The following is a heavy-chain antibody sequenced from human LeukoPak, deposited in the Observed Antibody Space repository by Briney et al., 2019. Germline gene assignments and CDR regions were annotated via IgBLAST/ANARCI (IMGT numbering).Heavy chain of an antibody. CDR2: ISAYNGNT. CDR3: ARDVQAVITMIVEGLFDY. J-gene: IGHJ4*02. V-gene: IGHV1-18*01. D-gene: IGHD3-22*01. CDR1: GYTFTSYG. Sequence: GASVKVSCKASGYTFTSYGISWVRQAPGQGLEWMGWISAYNGNTNYAQKLQGRVTMTTDTSTSTAYMELRSLRSDDTAVYYCARDVQAVITMIVEGLFDYWGQGTLVTVSS.